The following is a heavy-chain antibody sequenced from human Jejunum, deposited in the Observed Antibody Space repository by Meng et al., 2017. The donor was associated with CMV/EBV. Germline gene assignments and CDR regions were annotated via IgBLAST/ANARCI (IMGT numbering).Heavy chain of an antibody. CDR2: IFSNDEK. CDR1: LNNDKMG. CDR3: AHITHYTITTYNGMDV. D-gene: IGHD4-11*01. V-gene: IGHV2-26*01. Sequence: LNNDKMGVSWIRQAPGKALEWLAHIFSNDEKSYSTSLRSRLTISQDTSRSQVVLTMTNVDPVDTATYYCAHITHYTITTYNGMDVWGQGTTVTVSS. J-gene: IGHJ6*02.